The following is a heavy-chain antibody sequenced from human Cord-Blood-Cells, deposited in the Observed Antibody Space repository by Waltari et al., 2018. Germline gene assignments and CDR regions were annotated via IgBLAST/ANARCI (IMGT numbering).Heavy chain of an antibody. V-gene: IGHV4-39*01. J-gene: IGHJ4*02. CDR3: ARGGGNFLWALDY. CDR1: GGPISSSSYY. CDR2: IYYSGVT. D-gene: IGHD2-21*02. Sequence: QLQLQESGAGLVEPSETLALTCPVSGGPISSSSYYWGWIRPPPGKGGVWIGSIYYSGVTYYNPSLKIRVTISVDTSKNQFSLKLCSVTAADTAVYYCARGGGNFLWALDYWGQGTLVTVSS.